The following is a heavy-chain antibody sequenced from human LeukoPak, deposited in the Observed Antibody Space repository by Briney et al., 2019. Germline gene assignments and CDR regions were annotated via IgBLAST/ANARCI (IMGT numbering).Heavy chain of an antibody. D-gene: IGHD2-15*01. CDR1: GFTFSSYA. CDR3: ARDIVVVVAAIVHYYYGMDV. V-gene: IGHV3-30-3*01. J-gene: IGHJ6*02. CDR2: ISYDGSNK. Sequence: GGSLRLSCAASGFTFSSYAMHWVRQAPGKGLGWVAVISYDGSNKYYADSVKGRFTISRDNSKNTLYLQMNSLRAEDTAVYYCARDIVVVVAAIVHYYYGMDVWGQGTTVTVSS.